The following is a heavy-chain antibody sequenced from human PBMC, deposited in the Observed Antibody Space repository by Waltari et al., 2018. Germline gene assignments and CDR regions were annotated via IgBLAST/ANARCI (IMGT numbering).Heavy chain of an antibody. CDR1: GGSISSGSYY. Sequence: QVQLQESGPGLVKPSQTLSLTCTVSGGSISSGSYYWSWIRQPAGKGLGWIGYIYTSGSTNYNPSLKSRVTISVDTSKNQCSLKLSSVTAADTAVYYCARGGEECGAGGGYYFDYWGQGTLVTVSS. CDR2: IYTSGST. CDR3: ARGGEECGAGGGYYFDY. D-gene: IGHD3-10*01. J-gene: IGHJ4*02. V-gene: IGHV4-61*09.